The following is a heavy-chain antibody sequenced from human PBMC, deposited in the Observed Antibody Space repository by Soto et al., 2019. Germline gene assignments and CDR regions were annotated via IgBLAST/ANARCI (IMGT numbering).Heavy chain of an antibody. CDR1: GGTFSSYT. Sequence: SVKVSCKASGGTFSSYTISWVRQAPGQGLEWMGRIIPILGIANYAQKFQGRVTITADKSTSTAYMELSSLRSEDTAVYYCARDRSIVVDWYFDLWGRGTLVTVSS. CDR2: IIPILGIA. D-gene: IGHD2-2*01. V-gene: IGHV1-69*04. J-gene: IGHJ2*01. CDR3: ARDRSIVVDWYFDL.